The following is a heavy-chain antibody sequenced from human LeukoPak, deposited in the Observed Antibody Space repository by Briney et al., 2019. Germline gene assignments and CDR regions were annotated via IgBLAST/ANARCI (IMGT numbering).Heavy chain of an antibody. J-gene: IGHJ4*02. V-gene: IGHV3-23*01. Sequence: GGSLRLSCAGSGFSFGPHAMSWVRQAPGKGLEWVSGIGGSDDSTHYADSVKGRFTISRDNSRQTLFLQMNSLSTEDTAVYYCAKTTTGYSSGRYPGWPVDYWGQGTLVTVSS. CDR3: AKTTTGYSSGRYPGWPVDY. D-gene: IGHD6-19*01. CDR1: GFSFGPHA. CDR2: IGGSDDST.